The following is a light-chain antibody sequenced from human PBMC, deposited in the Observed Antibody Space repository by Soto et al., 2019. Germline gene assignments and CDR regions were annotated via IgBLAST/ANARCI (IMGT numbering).Light chain of an antibody. Sequence: QSALTQPASVSGSPGQSITISCIGTSSDIGACNYVSWYQQHPGKVPKLMIYEVTNRPSGLSNRFSGSKSGNTASLTISGLQTEDEADYFCSSYTSTSTLYVFGTGTKV. V-gene: IGLV2-14*01. CDR1: SSDIGACNY. CDR2: EVT. CDR3: SSYTSTSTLYV. J-gene: IGLJ1*01.